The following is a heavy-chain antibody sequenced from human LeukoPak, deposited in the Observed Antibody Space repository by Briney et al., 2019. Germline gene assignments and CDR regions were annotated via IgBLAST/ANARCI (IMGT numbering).Heavy chain of an antibody. V-gene: IGHV4-59*01. CDR2: IYYSGST. CDR1: GGSISSYY. D-gene: IGHD4-17*01. Sequence: PSETLSLTCTVSGGSISSYYWSWIRQPPGKGLEWIGYIYYSGSTNYNPSLKSRVTISVDTSKNQFSLKLSSVTAADTAVYYCARGLTDGRYGDCDDYWGQGTLVTVSS. CDR3: ARGLTDGRYGDCDDY. J-gene: IGHJ4*02.